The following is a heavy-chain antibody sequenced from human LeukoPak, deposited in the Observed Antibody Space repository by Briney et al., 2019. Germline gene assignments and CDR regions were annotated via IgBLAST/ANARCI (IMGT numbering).Heavy chain of an antibody. CDR3: ARRKEGYYFDY. CDR1: RGSISTYH. J-gene: IGHJ4*02. V-gene: IGHV4-59*08. Sequence: SSETLSLTCTVSRGSISTYHWSWIRQPPGKGLEWIGYIYYSGSTNYNPSLKSRVTISIDTSKNQFSLKLSSVTAPDTAVYYCARRKEGYYFDYWGQGTLVTVSS. CDR2: IYYSGST.